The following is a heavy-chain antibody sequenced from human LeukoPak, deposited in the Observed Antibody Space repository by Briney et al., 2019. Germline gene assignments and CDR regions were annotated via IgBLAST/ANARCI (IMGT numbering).Heavy chain of an antibody. V-gene: IGHV4-61*02. CDR3: ARRQDGHDY. CDR2: IYTTGST. J-gene: IGHJ4*02. Sequence: SETVSLTCTVSGVSIANTFYYWNWLRQPAGKGLEWIGRIYTTGSTDYNPSLKSRVTISLDTARNQFSLKLSSVTAADTAVYYCARRQDGHDYWGQGTLVTVSS. CDR1: GVSIANTFYY.